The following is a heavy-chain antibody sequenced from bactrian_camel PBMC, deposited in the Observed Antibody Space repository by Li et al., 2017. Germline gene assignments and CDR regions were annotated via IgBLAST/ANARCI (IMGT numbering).Heavy chain of an antibody. CDR3: AAETGRIYFCGGQEEIYRT. CDR1: RFTYTSHC. D-gene: IGHD1*01. Sequence: HVQLVESGGDSVPGGGSLRLSCTASRFTYTSHCMGWFRQAPGKEREGVAVINRRGTTRYADFVKGRFTISKVNAERTLYLQMSNLATEDTAMYYCAAETGRIYFCGGQEEIYRTWGQGTQVTVSS. V-gene: IGHV3S26*01. J-gene: IGHJ4*01. CDR2: INRRGTT.